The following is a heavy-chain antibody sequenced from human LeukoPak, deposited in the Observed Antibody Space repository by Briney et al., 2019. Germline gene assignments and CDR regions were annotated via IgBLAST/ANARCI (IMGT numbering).Heavy chain of an antibody. J-gene: IGHJ6*02. D-gene: IGHD1-1*01. V-gene: IGHV3-66*01. CDR3: ARDNEYYYYYGMDV. CDR2: IYTGGST. CDR1: GFTVSSSY. Sequence: GGSLRLSCAASGFTVSSSYMTWVRQAPGKGLEWVSVIYTGGSTYYADSVKGRFTISRDNSKNTLYLQMNSLRAEDTAVYYCARDNEYYYYYGMDVWGQGTTVTVSS.